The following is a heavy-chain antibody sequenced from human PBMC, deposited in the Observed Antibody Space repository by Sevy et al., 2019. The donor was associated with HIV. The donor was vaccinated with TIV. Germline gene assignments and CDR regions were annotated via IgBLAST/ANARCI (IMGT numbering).Heavy chain of an antibody. J-gene: IGHJ4*02. D-gene: IGHD1-20*01. CDR2: INPSGDST. Sequence: ASAKVSCKASGYTFTSYYMHWVRQAPGQGLEWVGLINPSGDSTSYAQKFQDRVTMTRDTSTSTVYMELSSLRSEDTAVYYCTGGITGTEVDYWGQGTLVTVSS. CDR1: GYTFTSYY. V-gene: IGHV1-46*01. CDR3: TGGITGTEVDY.